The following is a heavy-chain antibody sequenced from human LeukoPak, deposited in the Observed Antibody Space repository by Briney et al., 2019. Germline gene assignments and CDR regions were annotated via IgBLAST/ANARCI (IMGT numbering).Heavy chain of an antibody. V-gene: IGHV3-7*03. J-gene: IGHJ4*02. CDR1: GFTFSSYW. D-gene: IGHD6-6*01. CDR2: IKQDGSEK. CDR3: AKSPSIAARPFDY. Sequence: GGSLRLSCAASGFTFSSYWMSWVRQAPGKGLEWVANIKQDGSEKYYVDSVKGRFTISRDNAKNSLYLQMNSLRAEDTAVYYCAKSPSIAARPFDYWGQGTLVTVSS.